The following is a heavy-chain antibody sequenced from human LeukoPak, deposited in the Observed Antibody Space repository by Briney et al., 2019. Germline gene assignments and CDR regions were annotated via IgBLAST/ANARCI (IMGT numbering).Heavy chain of an antibody. Sequence: GGSLRLSCAASGFTLSSYGMHWVRQAPGKGLEWVAVIWYDGSNKYYADPVKGRLTISRDNSKHTLYLQMNSLRAEDTAVYYCARDQPDYYDSSGYYSLFDYWGQGTLVTVSS. CDR3: ARDQPDYYDSSGYYSLFDY. D-gene: IGHD3-22*01. CDR1: GFTLSSYG. CDR2: IWYDGSNK. J-gene: IGHJ4*02. V-gene: IGHV3-33*01.